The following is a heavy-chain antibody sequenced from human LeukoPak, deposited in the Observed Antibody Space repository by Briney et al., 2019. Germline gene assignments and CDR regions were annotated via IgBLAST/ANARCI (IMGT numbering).Heavy chain of an antibody. CDR1: GFTFSSYS. Sequence: GGSLRLSCAASGFTFSSYSMNWVRQAPGKGLEWVSSISSSSYIYYADSVKGRFTISRDNAKNSLYLQMNSLRAEDTAVYYCASCGSSGWYFPFDYWGQGTLVTVSS. J-gene: IGHJ4*02. V-gene: IGHV3-21*01. D-gene: IGHD6-19*01. CDR2: ISSSSYI. CDR3: ASCGSSGWYFPFDY.